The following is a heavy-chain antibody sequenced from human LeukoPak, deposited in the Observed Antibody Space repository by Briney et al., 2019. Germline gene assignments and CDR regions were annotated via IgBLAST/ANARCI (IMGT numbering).Heavy chain of an antibody. V-gene: IGHV4-34*01. CDR1: GGSFSGYY. Sequence: SETLSLTCAVHGGSFSGYYWSWIRQPPGKGLEWIGEINHSGSINYNPSLKSRVTISVDTSKNQFSLKLSSVTAADTAVYYCARGQSITMVRGVNYFDYWGQGTLVTVSS. CDR2: INHSGSI. D-gene: IGHD3-10*01. J-gene: IGHJ4*02. CDR3: ARGQSITMVRGVNYFDY.